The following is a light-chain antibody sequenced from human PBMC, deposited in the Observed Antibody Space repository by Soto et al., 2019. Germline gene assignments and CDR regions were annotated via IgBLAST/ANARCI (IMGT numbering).Light chain of an antibody. CDR3: QKCGYHPI. CDR2: DGS. V-gene: IGKV1-33*01. CDR1: HDITSY. Sequence: EIQMTQSPSSLSASVGDRVTITCQASHDITSYLNWYQHKPGKAPKLLLYDGSILEAGVTSRFSGSGSGTHFTFAISGVHPEDVATYSCQKCGYHPIFGPGPTVDFK. J-gene: IGKJ3*01.